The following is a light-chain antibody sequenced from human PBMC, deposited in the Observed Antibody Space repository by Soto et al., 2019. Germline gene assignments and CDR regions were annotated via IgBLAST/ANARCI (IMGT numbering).Light chain of an antibody. Sequence: QSVLTQPPSVSGTPGQRVTISCTGSSSNIGGNYDVHWYQQLPGTAPKLLIFANNNRPSGVPDRFSGSKSGTSASLAITGLQAEDEADYYCQSYDSSLSGYVFGSGTKLNVL. V-gene: IGLV1-40*01. CDR1: SSNIGGNYD. CDR2: ANN. J-gene: IGLJ1*01. CDR3: QSYDSSLSGYV.